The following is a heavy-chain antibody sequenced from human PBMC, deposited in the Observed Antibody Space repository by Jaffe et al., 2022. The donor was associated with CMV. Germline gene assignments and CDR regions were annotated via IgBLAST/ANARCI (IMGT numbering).Heavy chain of an antibody. J-gene: IGHJ5*02. CDR2: IYYTGIT. V-gene: IGHV4-39*01. D-gene: IGHD1-26*01. CDR3: AKHIGRLNWFDP. CDR1: GDSISNDNHY. Sequence: QLQLQESGPGLVKPSETLSLTCTVSGDSISNDNHYWDWIRQSPGKGLEWIGNIYYTGITKYNPSLNSRVTMSVDTSKNQFSLRLTSVTAADTAVYYCAKHIGRLNWFDPWGRGILVTVSS.